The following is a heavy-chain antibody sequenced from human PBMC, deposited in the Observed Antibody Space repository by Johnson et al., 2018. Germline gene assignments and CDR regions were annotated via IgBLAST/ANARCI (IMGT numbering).Heavy chain of an antibody. Sequence: QVQLQEPGPGLVKPSETLSLTCTVSGGSISSYYWSWIRQPPGKGLEWIGYIYYSGSTNYNPSLKSRVTISVDTSKNQFTLKLRSVTAADTAVYYCARGGGADYYYGMDVWGQGTTVTVSS. CDR1: GGSISSYY. CDR2: IYYSGST. V-gene: IGHV4-59*01. CDR3: ARGGGADYYYGMDV. D-gene: IGHD1-26*01. J-gene: IGHJ6*02.